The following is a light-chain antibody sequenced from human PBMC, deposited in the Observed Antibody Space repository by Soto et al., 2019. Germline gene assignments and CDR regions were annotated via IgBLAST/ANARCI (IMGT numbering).Light chain of an antibody. CDR1: QSISSY. J-gene: IGKJ4*01. V-gene: IGKV1-39*01. CDR3: QQSYNTPLT. Sequence: DIQMTQSPSSLSASVGDRVTITCRASQSISSYLNWYQQKPGKAPKLLIYAASSLQSGVSLRFIGSGYGTDFKLTISSLQPEDVATYYCQQSYNTPLTFGGGTKVEIK. CDR2: AAS.